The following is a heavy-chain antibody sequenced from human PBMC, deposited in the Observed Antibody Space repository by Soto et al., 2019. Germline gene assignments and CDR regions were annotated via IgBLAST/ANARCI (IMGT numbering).Heavy chain of an antibody. V-gene: IGHV1-18*01. Sequence: ASVKVSCTASGYTFTSYGISWVRQAPGQGLECVGWISAYNGNTHYSQKFQGRVTMTTDTSTSTAYMELRSLTSGDTAVYYCASEPIYYNDGSGYYPLGYWGQGTLVTVSS. CDR3: ASEPIYYNDGSGYYPLGY. CDR1: GYTFTSYG. J-gene: IGHJ4*02. CDR2: ISAYNGNT. D-gene: IGHD3-22*01.